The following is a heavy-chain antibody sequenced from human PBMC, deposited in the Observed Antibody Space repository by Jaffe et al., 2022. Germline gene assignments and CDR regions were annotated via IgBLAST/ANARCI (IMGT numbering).Heavy chain of an antibody. CDR2: IYFTGST. CDR1: GDSFNTYY. Sequence: QVQLQESGPGLVKASETLSLTCTVSGDSFNTYYWNWIRQPPGKGLEWMGYIYFTGSTNYNPSLKSRVTISVDTSKSQFSLNLNSVTAADTAVYYCARSRTTMTYKDAFDIWGQGTMVTVSS. CDR3: ARSRTTMTYKDAFDI. V-gene: IGHV4-59*01. J-gene: IGHJ3*02. D-gene: IGHD4-17*01.